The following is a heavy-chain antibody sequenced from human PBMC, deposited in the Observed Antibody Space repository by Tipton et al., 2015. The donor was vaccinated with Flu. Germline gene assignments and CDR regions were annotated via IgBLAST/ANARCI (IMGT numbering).Heavy chain of an antibody. CDR3: ARHTGDSVRGVIDY. V-gene: IGHV4-38-2*01. Sequence: LSLTCSVSGDSMGSRYYWGWIRQAPGKGLEWIANIHRAGNTYYNPSLKSRVPLSVDTSNNQFSLKLSSVTAADTAVYYCARHTGDSVRGVIDYWGQGTLVTVSS. CDR1: GDSMGSRYY. D-gene: IGHD3-10*02. J-gene: IGHJ4*02. CDR2: IHRAGNT.